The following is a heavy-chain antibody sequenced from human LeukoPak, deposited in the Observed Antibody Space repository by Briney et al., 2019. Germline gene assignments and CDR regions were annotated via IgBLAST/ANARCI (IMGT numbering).Heavy chain of an antibody. Sequence: SETLSLTCTVSDDSIRGSIYFWSWIRQPPGKGLEWIGYVSYSGSTDYSPSLKGRVAISIDMSKNHFSLKLTSVSAADTAIYYCARGSQTPDAGYWGPGILVTVSS. CDR2: VSYSGST. CDR1: DDSIRGSIYF. J-gene: IGHJ4*02. CDR3: ARGSQTPDAGY. D-gene: IGHD6-13*01. V-gene: IGHV4-61*03.